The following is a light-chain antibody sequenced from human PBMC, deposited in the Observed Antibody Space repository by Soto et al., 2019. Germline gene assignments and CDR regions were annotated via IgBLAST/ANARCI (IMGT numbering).Light chain of an antibody. J-gene: IGLJ1*01. Sequence: QSVLTQPASVSGSPGQSITISCTGTSSDVGGYNYVSWYQLHPGKAPKLIIYDVSNRPSGVSNRFSGSKSGNTASLTISGLQAEDEADYYCSSYTSSSTLYVFGTGTKVTVL. V-gene: IGLV2-14*01. CDR2: DVS. CDR3: SSYTSSSTLYV. CDR1: SSDVGGYNY.